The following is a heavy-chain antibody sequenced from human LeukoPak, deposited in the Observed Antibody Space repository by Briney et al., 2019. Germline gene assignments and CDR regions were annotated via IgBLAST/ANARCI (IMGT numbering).Heavy chain of an antibody. CDR2: ISPNSGGT. V-gene: IGHV1-2*02. CDR3: AGDTAQGGAY. Sequence: ASVKVSCKASGYTFTGYYMHWVRQAPGQGLEWMGWISPNSGGTNYAQKLQGRVTMTRDTSISTAYMELSRLRSDDTSVYYCAGDTAQGGAYWGQGTLVTVSS. J-gene: IGHJ4*02. CDR1: GYTFTGYY. D-gene: IGHD5-18*01.